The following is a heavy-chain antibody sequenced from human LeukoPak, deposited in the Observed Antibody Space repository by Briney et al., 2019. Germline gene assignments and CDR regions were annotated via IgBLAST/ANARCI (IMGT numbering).Heavy chain of an antibody. CDR3: ARDLSVNAFDI. J-gene: IGHJ3*02. D-gene: IGHD2/OR15-2a*01. CDR2: MHGSGSP. CDR1: GASVRSDH. Sequence: SETLTLTCTVSGASVRSDHWNWIRQPPGKGLEWIAYMHGSGSPNYNPSLASQLTLSVDATENLLSLKLTSVTAADTAVYFCARDLSVNAFDIWGQGTLVTVSS. V-gene: IGHV4-59*02.